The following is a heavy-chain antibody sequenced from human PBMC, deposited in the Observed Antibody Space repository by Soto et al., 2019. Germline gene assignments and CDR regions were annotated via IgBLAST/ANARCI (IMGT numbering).Heavy chain of an antibody. CDR1: GFTFSSYA. Sequence: GGSLRLSCAASGFTFSSYAMSWVRQAPGKGLEWVSAISGSGGSTYYADSVKGRFTISRDNSKNTLYLQMNSLRAEDTAVYYCAKGEGVYYYYGMDVWGQGTTVTVSS. J-gene: IGHJ6*02. D-gene: IGHD1-26*01. V-gene: IGHV3-23*01. CDR2: ISGSGGST. CDR3: AKGEGVYYYYGMDV.